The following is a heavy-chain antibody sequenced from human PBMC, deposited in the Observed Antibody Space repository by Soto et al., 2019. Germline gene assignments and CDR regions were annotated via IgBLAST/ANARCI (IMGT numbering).Heavy chain of an antibody. CDR3: ARREYWEGAFDI. Sequence: PSETLSLTCTVSGGSISSGDYYWSWIRQPPGKGLEWIGYIYYSGSTYYNPSLKSRVTISVDTSKNQFSLKLSSVTAADTAVYYCARREYWEGAFDIWGQGTMVTVSS. D-gene: IGHD2-8*02. CDR1: GGSISSGDYY. CDR2: IYYSGST. J-gene: IGHJ3*02. V-gene: IGHV4-30-4*01.